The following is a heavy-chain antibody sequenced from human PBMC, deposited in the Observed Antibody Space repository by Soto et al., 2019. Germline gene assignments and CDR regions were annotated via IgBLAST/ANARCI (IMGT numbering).Heavy chain of an antibody. CDR2: IWYDGSNK. J-gene: IGHJ4*02. D-gene: IGHD4-4*01. CDR3: AGSKEMTIVY. Sequence: QVPLVESGGGVAQPGRSLRLSCAASGFTFSSYGMHWVRQAPGKGLEWVAVIWYDGSNKYYADSVKGRFTISRDNSKNTLYLQMNSLRAEDTAVYYCAGSKEMTIVYWGQGTLVTVSS. CDR1: GFTFSSYG. V-gene: IGHV3-33*01.